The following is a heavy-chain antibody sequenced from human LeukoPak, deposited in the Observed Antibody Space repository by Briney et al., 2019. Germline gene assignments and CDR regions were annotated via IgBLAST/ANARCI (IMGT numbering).Heavy chain of an antibody. V-gene: IGHV1-46*01. CDR3: ARANYYDSSGYYYFFDY. D-gene: IGHD3-22*01. CDR1: GYTFTSYY. CDR2: INPSGGST. Sequence: ASVKVSCKASGYTFTSYYMHWVRQASGQGLEWMGIINPSGGSTSYAQKFQGRVTMTRDMSTSTVYMELSSLRSEDTAVYYCARANYYDSSGYYYFFDYWGQGTLVTVSS. J-gene: IGHJ4*02.